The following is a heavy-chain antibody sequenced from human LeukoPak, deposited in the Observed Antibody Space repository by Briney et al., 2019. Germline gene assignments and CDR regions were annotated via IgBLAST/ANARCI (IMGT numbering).Heavy chain of an antibody. CDR1: GFTFSSYG. V-gene: IGHV3-30*18. Sequence: GGSLRLSCAASGFTFSSYGMHWVRQAPGKGLEWVAIISYDGTNKYYADSVKGRFTISRDNSKNTLYLQMNSLRGEDAAVYYYAKDRSSSWYFLGYFDYWGQGTLVSVCS. CDR3: AKDRSSSWYFLGYFDY. D-gene: IGHD6-13*01. J-gene: IGHJ4*02. CDR2: ISYDGTNK.